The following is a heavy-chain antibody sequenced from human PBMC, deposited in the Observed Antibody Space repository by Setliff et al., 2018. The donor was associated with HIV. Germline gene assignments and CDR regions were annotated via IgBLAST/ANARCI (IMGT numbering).Heavy chain of an antibody. Sequence: ASVKVSCKASGYTFTSYCIHWVRQAPGQGLEWLGLVNPSGGSTAYAQKFQGRVTMTSDTSTNTVYMDLSGLRSDDTAVYYCARDRTAGYIYDYGYWGQGTLVTVSS. CDR3: ARDRTAGYIYDYGY. J-gene: IGHJ4*02. V-gene: IGHV1-46*01. D-gene: IGHD3-16*01. CDR1: GYTFTSYC. CDR2: VNPSGGST.